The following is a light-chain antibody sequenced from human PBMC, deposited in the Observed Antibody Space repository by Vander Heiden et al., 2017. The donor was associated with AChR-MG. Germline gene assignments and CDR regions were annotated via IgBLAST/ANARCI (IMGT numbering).Light chain of an antibody. CDR2: AAS. CDR1: QSISSY. CDR3: QQCYRTPPET. V-gene: IGKV1-39*01. J-gene: IGKJ1*01. Sequence: IQMPHSPTSLPASLWATVTITCRASQSISSYINWYQQKQGQDPKLLIYAASSLQSGVPSRFSDSGSGTDFTITISRLQPEDFATYYGQQCYRTPPETFGQGTKVEIK.